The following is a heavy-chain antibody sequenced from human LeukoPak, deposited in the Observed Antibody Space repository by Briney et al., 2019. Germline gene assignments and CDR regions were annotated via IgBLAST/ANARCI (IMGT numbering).Heavy chain of an antibody. CDR3: ARDFFSGWYDHDAFDI. J-gene: IGHJ3*02. CDR2: IKQDGSEK. CDR1: GFTFSSYW. D-gene: IGHD6-19*01. Sequence: GGSLRLSCAASGFTFSSYWMSWVRQAPGKGLEWVANIKQDGSEKYYVESVKGRFTISRDNAKNSLYLQMNSLRDEDTAVYYCARDFFSGWYDHDAFDIWGQGTMVTVSS. V-gene: IGHV3-7*01.